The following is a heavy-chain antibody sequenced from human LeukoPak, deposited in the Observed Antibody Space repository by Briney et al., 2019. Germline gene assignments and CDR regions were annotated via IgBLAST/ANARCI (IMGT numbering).Heavy chain of an antibody. CDR2: INPNSGGT. D-gene: IGHD6-19*01. V-gene: IGHV1-2*02. Sequence: ASVKVSCKASGYTFTGYYMHWVRQAPGQGLEWMGWINPNSGGTNYAQKFQGRVTMTRDTSISTAYMELSRLRSDDTAVYYCARDRRSIAVAGIQSTNWFDPWGQGTLVTVSS. CDR3: ARDRRSIAVAGIQSTNWFDP. CDR1: GYTFTGYY. J-gene: IGHJ5*02.